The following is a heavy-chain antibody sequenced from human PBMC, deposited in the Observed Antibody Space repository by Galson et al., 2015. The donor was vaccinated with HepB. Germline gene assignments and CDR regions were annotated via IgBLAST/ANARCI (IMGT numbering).Heavy chain of an antibody. V-gene: IGHV3-23*01. CDR1: GFTFSSYA. CDR3: AELGAHNPLDY. Sequence: SLRLSCAASGFTFSSYAMSWVRQAPGKGLEWVSAIRGSGGSTYYADSVKGRFTISRDNSKNTLYLQMNSLRAEDTAVYYCAELGAHNPLDYWGQGTLVTVSS. J-gene: IGHJ4*02. CDR2: IRGSGGST. D-gene: IGHD5-24*01.